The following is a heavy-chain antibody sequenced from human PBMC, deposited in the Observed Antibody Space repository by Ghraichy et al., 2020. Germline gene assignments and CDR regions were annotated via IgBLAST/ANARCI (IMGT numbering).Heavy chain of an antibody. CDR2: ISGSGGST. CDR3: AKDGYSGYDYFDY. Sequence: ESLNISCAASGFTFSSYAMSWVRQAPGKGLEWVSAISGSGGSTYYADSVKGRFTISRDNSKNTLYLQMNSLRAEDTAVYYCAKDGYSGYDYFDYWGQGTLVTVSS. J-gene: IGHJ4*02. CDR1: GFTFSSYA. V-gene: IGHV3-23*01. D-gene: IGHD5-12*01.